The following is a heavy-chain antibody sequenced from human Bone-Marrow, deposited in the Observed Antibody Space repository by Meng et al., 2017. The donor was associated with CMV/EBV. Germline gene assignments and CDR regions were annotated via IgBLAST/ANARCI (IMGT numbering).Heavy chain of an antibody. CDR3: ARSLCSSTSCYTEDFDY. CDR2: ISAYNGNT. Sequence: YTFTRYGISWVRQAPGQGLEWMGWISAYNGNTNYAQKLQGRVTMSTDTSTSTAYMELRSLRSDDTAVYYCARSLCSSTSCYTEDFDYWGQGTLVTVSS. V-gene: IGHV1-18*01. CDR1: YTFTRYG. D-gene: IGHD2-2*02. J-gene: IGHJ4*02.